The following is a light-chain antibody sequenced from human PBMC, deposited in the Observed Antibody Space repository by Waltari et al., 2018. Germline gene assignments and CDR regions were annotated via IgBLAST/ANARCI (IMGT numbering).Light chain of an antibody. CDR3: QHYESLPVT. Sequence: ELVLTQSPGTLSLSPGERATLSCRASQRISKYLACYQQKPGQAPRLLIYHASSRAAGIPDRFSGSGSGTDFSLSISRLEPEDFAVYYCQHYESLPVTFGQGTKVEIK. CDR2: HAS. J-gene: IGKJ1*01. CDR1: QRISKY. V-gene: IGKV3-20*01.